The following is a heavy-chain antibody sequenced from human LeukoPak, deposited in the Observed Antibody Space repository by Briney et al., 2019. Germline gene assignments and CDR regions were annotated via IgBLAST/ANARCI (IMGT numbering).Heavy chain of an antibody. CDR2: ISSSGSTI. Sequence: GGSLRLSCAASGFTFSSYEMNWVRQAPGKGLEWVSYISSSGSTIYYADSVKGRFTISRDNAKNSLCLQMNSLRAEDTADYYCARGSSSWYTYGMDVWGQGTTVTVSS. J-gene: IGHJ6*02. CDR3: ARGSSSWYTYGMDV. CDR1: GFTFSSYE. D-gene: IGHD6-13*01. V-gene: IGHV3-48*03.